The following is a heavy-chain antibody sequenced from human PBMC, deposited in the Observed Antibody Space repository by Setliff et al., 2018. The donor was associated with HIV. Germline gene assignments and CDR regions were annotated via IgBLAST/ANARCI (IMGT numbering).Heavy chain of an antibody. CDR1: GYTLTDFY. Sequence: ASVKVSCKASGYTLTDFYIHWVRQAPGQGLEWMGWIAPNSGGTGYAENFQGRVTMTRDTSVNTAYMELRSLRSDDTAVYYCARDSEPGIAVAGANAFDIWGQGTMVTVSS. J-gene: IGHJ3*02. CDR2: IAPNSGGT. V-gene: IGHV1-2*02. D-gene: IGHD6-19*01. CDR3: ARDSEPGIAVAGANAFDI.